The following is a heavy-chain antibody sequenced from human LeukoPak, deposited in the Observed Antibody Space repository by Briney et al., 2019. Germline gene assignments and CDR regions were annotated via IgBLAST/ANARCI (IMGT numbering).Heavy chain of an antibody. CDR1: GGTFTSYA. CDR2: IIPISGTT. CDR3: ARKLRLRGNWFDP. D-gene: IGHD3-16*01. Sequence: SVKVSCKTSGGTFTSYAITWVRQAPGQGLEWMGKIIPISGTTNYAQKFQGRVTFTADESTSTAYMELSNVRAEETGLYYYARKLRLRGNWFDPWGQGTLVTVCS. V-gene: IGHV1-69*13. J-gene: IGHJ5*02.